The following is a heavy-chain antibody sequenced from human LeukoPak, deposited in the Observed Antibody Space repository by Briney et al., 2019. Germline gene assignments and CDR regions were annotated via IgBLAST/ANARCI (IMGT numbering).Heavy chain of an antibody. CDR1: GGSISSYY. Sequence: SETLSLTCTVSGGSISSYYWSWIRQPPGKGLEWIGYIYYSGSTNYNPSLKSRVTISVDTSKNQFSLKLSSVTAADTAVYYCARDAYGGNSGAVDYWGQGTLVTVSS. D-gene: IGHD4-23*01. CDR3: ARDAYGGNSGAVDY. CDR2: IYYSGST. J-gene: IGHJ4*02. V-gene: IGHV4-59*01.